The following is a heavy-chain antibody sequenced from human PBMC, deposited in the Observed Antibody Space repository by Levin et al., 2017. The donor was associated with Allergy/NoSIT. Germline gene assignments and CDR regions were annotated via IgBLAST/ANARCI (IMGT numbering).Heavy chain of an antibody. CDR2: ISSSGGTI. J-gene: IGHJ4*02. Sequence: SCTASGFTFSDYYMSWIRQAPGKGLQWVSYISSSGGTIYYPDSVKGRFTISRDNARNSLYLQVSSLGAEDTAVYYCAREKAGYYGSGSRFDLWAQGTLVTVSS. V-gene: IGHV3-11*01. D-gene: IGHD3-10*01. CDR3: AREKAGYYGSGSRFDL. CDR1: GFTFSDYY.